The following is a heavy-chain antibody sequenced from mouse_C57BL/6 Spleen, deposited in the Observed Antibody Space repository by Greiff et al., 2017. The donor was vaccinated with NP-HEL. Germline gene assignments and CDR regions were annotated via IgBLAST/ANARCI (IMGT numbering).Heavy chain of an antibody. CDR2: IYWDDDK. Sequence: QVTLKESGPGILQSSQTLSLTCSFSGFSLSTSGMGVSWIRQPSGKGLEWLAHIYWDDDKRYNPSLKSRLTISKDTSRNQVFLKITSVDTADTATYYCARAPIYYYGSSYVNAMDYWGQGTSVTVSS. D-gene: IGHD1-1*01. V-gene: IGHV8-12*01. J-gene: IGHJ4*01. CDR3: ARAPIYYYGSSYVNAMDY. CDR1: GFSLSTSGMG.